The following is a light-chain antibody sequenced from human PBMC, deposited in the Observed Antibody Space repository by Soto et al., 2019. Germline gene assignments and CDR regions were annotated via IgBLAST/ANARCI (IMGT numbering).Light chain of an antibody. V-gene: IGKV1-5*01. Sequence: DIQMTQSPSTLAASIGDRVTITCRASQGISKWLAWHQQKPGKAPKLLIYDASNLESGVPSKFSGSGSGTEFTLTISSLQHDDFANYYCQQYNDYYPWTFGQGTKVDIK. CDR2: DAS. J-gene: IGKJ1*01. CDR1: QGISKW. CDR3: QQYNDYYPWT.